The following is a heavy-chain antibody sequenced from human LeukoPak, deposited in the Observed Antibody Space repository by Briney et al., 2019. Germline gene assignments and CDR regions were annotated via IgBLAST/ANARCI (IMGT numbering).Heavy chain of an antibody. Sequence: SMKPSSPVSDKTSTSYAISWVRETPCEGPENMRWISANTGDTSYPQKVQGRVTKTTDTSTTTAYMELRSLRSDDTAVYYCARKGRGLAFYVWGQGTMVIVSS. CDR2: ISANTGDT. CDR1: DKTSTSYA. D-gene: IGHD3-10*01. J-gene: IGHJ3*01. V-gene: IGHV1-18*04. CDR3: ARKGRGLAFYV.